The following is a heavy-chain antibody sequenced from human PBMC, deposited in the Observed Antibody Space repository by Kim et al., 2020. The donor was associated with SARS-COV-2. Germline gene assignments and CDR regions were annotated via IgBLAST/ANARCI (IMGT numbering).Heavy chain of an antibody. Sequence: GGSLRLSCAASGFIFSDYNMNWVRQAPGKGLEWVSYISSSSSITFYADSVKGRFTVSRDNAKNSLYLQLNSLRDEDTAVYYCAPRPEGEVPWVQGILVTVTS. CDR2: ISSSSSIT. D-gene: IGHD2-21*01. J-gene: IGHJ5*02. V-gene: IGHV3-48*02. CDR1: GFIFSDYN. CDR3: APRPEGEVP.